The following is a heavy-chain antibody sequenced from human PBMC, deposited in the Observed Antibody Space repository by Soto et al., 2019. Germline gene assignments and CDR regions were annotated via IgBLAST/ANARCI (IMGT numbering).Heavy chain of an antibody. J-gene: IGHJ6*02. CDR2: ISYDGSNK. V-gene: IGHV3-30*18. CDR3: AKDRIVVVPAASGSYGMDV. CDR1: GFTFSSYG. D-gene: IGHD2-2*01. Sequence: PGGSLRLSCAASGFTFSSYGMHWVRQAPGQGLEWVAVISYDGSNKYYADSVKGRFTISRDNSKNTLYLQMNSLRAEDTAVYYCAKDRIVVVPAASGSYGMDVWGQGTTVTVSS.